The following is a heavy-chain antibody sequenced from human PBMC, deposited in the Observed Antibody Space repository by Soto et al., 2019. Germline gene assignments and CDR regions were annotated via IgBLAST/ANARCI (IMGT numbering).Heavy chain of an antibody. Sequence: GGSLRLSCAASGFTFSSYAMHWVRQAPGKGLEWVAVISYDGSNKYYTDSVKGRFTISRDNSKNTLYLQMNSLRAEDTAVYYCARDGPDGGYDQYYFDYWGQGTLVTVSS. D-gene: IGHD5-12*01. CDR3: ARDGPDGGYDQYYFDY. CDR2: ISYDGSNK. CDR1: GFTFSSYA. V-gene: IGHV3-30-3*01. J-gene: IGHJ4*02.